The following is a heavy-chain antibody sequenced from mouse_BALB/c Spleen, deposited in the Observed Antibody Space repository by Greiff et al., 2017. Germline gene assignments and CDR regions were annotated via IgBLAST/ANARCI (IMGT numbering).Heavy chain of an antibody. D-gene: IGHD1-2*01. Sequence: VQLQQSGPELVKPGASVKIPCKASGYTFTDYNMDWVKQSHGKSLEWIGDINPNNGGTIYNQKFKGKATLTVDKSSSTAYMELRSLTSEDTAVYYCARAVLLRLPYNFDYWGQGTTLTVSS. V-gene: IGHV1-18*01. CDR1: GYTFTDYN. CDR2: INPNNGGT. J-gene: IGHJ2*01. CDR3: ARAVLLRLPYNFDY.